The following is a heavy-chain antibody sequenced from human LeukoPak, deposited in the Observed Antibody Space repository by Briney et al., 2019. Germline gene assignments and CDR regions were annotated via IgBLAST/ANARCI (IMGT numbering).Heavy chain of an antibody. V-gene: IGHV3-30*14. J-gene: IGHJ4*02. D-gene: IGHD1-1*01. CDR2: ISYDGSNK. CDR1: GFTFSNYA. Sequence: GGSLRLSCAASGFTFSNYAMHWVRQAPGKGLEWVAVISYDGSNKYYADSVKGRFTFSRDNSKNTLYLQMNSLRAEDTAVYYCARDRVNWNDVGGLFDYWGQGTLVTVSS. CDR3: ARDRVNWNDVGGLFDY.